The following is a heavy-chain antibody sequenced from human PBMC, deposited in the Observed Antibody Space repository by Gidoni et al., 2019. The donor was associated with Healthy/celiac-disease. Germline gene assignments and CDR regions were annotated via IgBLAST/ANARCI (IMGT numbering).Heavy chain of an antibody. CDR1: GGSISSYY. Sequence: QVQLQESGPGLVKPSETLSLTCTVSGGSISSYYWSWIRQPPGKGLGWIGYIYYSGSTNYNPSLKSRVTISVDTSKNQFSLKLSSVTAADTAVYYCAREGSGDGYNKAGYYGMDVWGQGTTVTVSS. CDR2: IYYSGST. CDR3: AREGSGDGYNKAGYYGMDV. D-gene: IGHD3-10*01. J-gene: IGHJ6*02. V-gene: IGHV4-59*01.